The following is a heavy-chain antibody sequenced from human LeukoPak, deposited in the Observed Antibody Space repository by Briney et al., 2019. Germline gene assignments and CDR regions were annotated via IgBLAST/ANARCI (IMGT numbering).Heavy chain of an antibody. CDR3: TRGGGAAAYYFDY. V-gene: IGHV3-49*04. J-gene: IGHJ4*02. CDR2: IRSKTYGGTT. Sequence: PGGSLRLSCTASGFTFGDYAMSWVRQAPGKGLEWVGFIRSKTYGGTTQYAASVKGRFTISRDASKSIAYLQMSSLKSEDTAVYYCTRGGGAAAYYFDYWGQGTLVTVSS. CDR1: GFTFGDYA. D-gene: IGHD2-2*01.